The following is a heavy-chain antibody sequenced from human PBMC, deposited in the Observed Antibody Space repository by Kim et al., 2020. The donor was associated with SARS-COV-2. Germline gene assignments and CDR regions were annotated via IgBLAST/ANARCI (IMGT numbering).Heavy chain of an antibody. CDR3: AKEKAVVLNYYGMDV. V-gene: IGHV3-30*18. CDR1: GFTFRSHG. Sequence: GGSLRLSCAASGFTFRSHGIHWVRQSPGKGLEWVAVISYDGRNKYYADPVTDRFTISRDNSKNTLYLQMNSLRAEDTAVYYCAKEKAVVLNYYGMDVWGQGTTVTVSS. J-gene: IGHJ6*02. CDR2: ISYDGRNK. D-gene: IGHD2-2*01.